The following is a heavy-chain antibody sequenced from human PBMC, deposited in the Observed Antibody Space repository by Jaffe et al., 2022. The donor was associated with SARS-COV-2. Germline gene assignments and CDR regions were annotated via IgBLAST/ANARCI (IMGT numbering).Heavy chain of an antibody. Sequence: QVQLQESGPGLVKPSQTLSLTCTVSGGSISSGGYYWSWIRQHPGKGLEWIGYIYYSGSTYYNPSLKSRVTISVDTSKNQFSLKLSSVTAADTAVYYCARERDCSSTSCYREEGHAFDIWGQGTMVTVSS. CDR1: GGSISSGGYY. D-gene: IGHD2-2*02. J-gene: IGHJ3*02. CDR2: IYYSGST. V-gene: IGHV4-31*03. CDR3: ARERDCSSTSCYREEGHAFDI.